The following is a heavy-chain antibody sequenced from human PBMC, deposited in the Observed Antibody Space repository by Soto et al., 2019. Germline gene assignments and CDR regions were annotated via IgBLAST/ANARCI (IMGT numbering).Heavy chain of an antibody. Sequence: GGSLRLSCVASVFTVSINYMTLVRQAPGKGLEWVSVIYSVGSTYYADSVKGRFTISRDNSKNTLYLQMNSLRADDTAVYYCARAGDYGDYCWGQGTMVTVSS. V-gene: IGHV3-53*01. CDR3: ARAGDYGDYC. CDR1: VFTVSINY. CDR2: IYSVGST. J-gene: IGHJ4*02. D-gene: IGHD4-17*01.